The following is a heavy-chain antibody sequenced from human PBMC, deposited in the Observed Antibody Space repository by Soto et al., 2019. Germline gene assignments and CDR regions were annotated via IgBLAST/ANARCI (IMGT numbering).Heavy chain of an antibody. CDR2: MNPNSGNT. D-gene: IGHD2-2*01. Sequence: ASVKVSCKASGYTFTSYDINWVRQATGQGLEWMGWMNPNSGNTGYAQKFQGRVTMTRNTSISTAYMELSSLRSEDTAVYYCARSGVVVVPAAMGSYYYYYMDVWGKGTKVTVSS. CDR3: ARSGVVVVPAAMGSYYYYYMDV. CDR1: GYTFTSYD. V-gene: IGHV1-8*01. J-gene: IGHJ6*03.